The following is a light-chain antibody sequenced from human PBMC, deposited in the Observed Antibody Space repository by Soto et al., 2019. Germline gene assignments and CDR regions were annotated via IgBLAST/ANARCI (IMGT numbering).Light chain of an antibody. Sequence: EVVMTQSPATLSVSPGERATLSCRASQSVSSQLAWYQQKPGQAPRLLIYGASTRATGIPARFSGSGSGTAFTLTISSLQSEDVAVYYCQQYNNWPPLTFGGGTKVEIK. V-gene: IGKV3-15*01. CDR2: GAS. J-gene: IGKJ4*01. CDR3: QQYNNWPPLT. CDR1: QSVSSQ.